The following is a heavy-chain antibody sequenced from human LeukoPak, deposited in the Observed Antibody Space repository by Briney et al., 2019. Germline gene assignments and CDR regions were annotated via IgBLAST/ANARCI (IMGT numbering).Heavy chain of an antibody. Sequence: GGSLRLSCAASGFTFSSYSMNWVRQAPGKGLEWVSYISSSSSSTIYYADSVKGRFTISRDNAKNSLYLQMNSLRAEDTAVYYCAKDRLGAMMYFDFWGQGTLVTVSS. CDR3: AKDRLGAMMYFDF. CDR1: GFTFSSYS. CDR2: ISSSSSSTI. D-gene: IGHD1-26*01. V-gene: IGHV3-48*01. J-gene: IGHJ4*02.